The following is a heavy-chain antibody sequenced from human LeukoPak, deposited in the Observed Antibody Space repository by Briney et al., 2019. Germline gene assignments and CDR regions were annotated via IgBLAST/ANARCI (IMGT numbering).Heavy chain of an antibody. D-gene: IGHD2-15*01. CDR3: ARDIDWLDC. CDR1: GFNMSDYW. J-gene: IGHJ5*01. V-gene: IGHV3-7*01. CDR2: IKQDGSEI. Sequence: GGSLGLSCTASGFNMSDYWMTWVRQAPGKGLEWVANIKQDGSEIYSGDSLKGRFTISRDNAKNSLYLQVSSLRGEGTAVYYCARDIDWLDCWGQGTLVTVSS.